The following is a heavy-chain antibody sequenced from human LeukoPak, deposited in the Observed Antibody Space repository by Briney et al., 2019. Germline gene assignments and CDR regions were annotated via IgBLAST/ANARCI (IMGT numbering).Heavy chain of an antibody. Sequence: GGTLRLSCAASGFTFSDYYMAWIRQAPGKGLEWISYISSSGSTIFYADSVKGRFTISRDTAKNSLYLQMSSLRAEDTAVYYCARERLSAFEYWGQGALVTVSS. CDR1: GFTFSDYY. J-gene: IGHJ4*02. CDR2: ISSSGSTI. CDR3: ARERLSAFEY. V-gene: IGHV3-11*01.